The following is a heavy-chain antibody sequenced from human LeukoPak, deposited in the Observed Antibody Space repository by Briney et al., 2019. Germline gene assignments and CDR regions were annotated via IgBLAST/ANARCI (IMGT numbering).Heavy chain of an antibody. V-gene: IGHV4-61*08. CDR1: GGSISSGGYY. J-gene: IGHJ3*02. Sequence: PSETLSLTCTVSGGSISSGGYYWSWIRQPPGKGLEWIGYIYYSGSTNYNPSLKSRVTISVDTSKNQFSLKLSSVTAADTAVYYCARVCSTSCYPKNDAFDIWGQGTMVTVSS. D-gene: IGHD2-2*01. CDR2: IYYSGST. CDR3: ARVCSTSCYPKNDAFDI.